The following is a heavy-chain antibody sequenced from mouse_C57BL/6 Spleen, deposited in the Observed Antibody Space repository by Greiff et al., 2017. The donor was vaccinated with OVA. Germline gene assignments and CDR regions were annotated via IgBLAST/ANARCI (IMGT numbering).Heavy chain of an antibody. D-gene: IGHD4-1*01. J-gene: IGHJ3*01. CDR1: GYTFTSYW. CDR3: ASLTGFAY. CDR2: IDPSDSYT. V-gene: IGHV1-69*01. Sequence: VQLQQPGAELVMPGASVKLSCKASGYTFTSYWMHWVKQRPGQGLEWIGEIDPSDSYTNYNQKFKGKSTLTVDKSSSTAYMQLSSLTSEDSAVYYCASLTGFAYWGQGTLVTVSA.